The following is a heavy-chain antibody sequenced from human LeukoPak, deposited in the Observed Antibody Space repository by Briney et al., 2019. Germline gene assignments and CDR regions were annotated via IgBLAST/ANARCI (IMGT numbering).Heavy chain of an antibody. Sequence: PAGSLRLSCATSGFTFSDAWMNWVRQAPGKGLEWVAVISYDGSNKYYADSVKGRFTISRDNSKNTLYLQMNSLRAEDTAVYYCARAPARRYFDYWGQGTLVTVSS. J-gene: IGHJ4*02. CDR1: GFTFSDAW. CDR3: ARAPARRYFDY. V-gene: IGHV3-30*19. D-gene: IGHD6-6*01. CDR2: ISYDGSNK.